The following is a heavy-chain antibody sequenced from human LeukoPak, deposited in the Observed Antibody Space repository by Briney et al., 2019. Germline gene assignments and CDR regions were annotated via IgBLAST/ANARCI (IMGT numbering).Heavy chain of an antibody. CDR3: ASRLVVPAGIDY. J-gene: IGHJ4*02. CDR2: IYYSGST. V-gene: IGHV4-30-4*08. D-gene: IGHD2-2*01. Sequence: PSETLSLTCTVSGGSISSGDYYWSWIRQPPGKGLEWIGYIYYSGSTYYNPSLKSRVTISVDTSKNQFSLKLSSVTAAYTAVYYCASRLVVPAGIDYWGQGTLVTVSS. CDR1: GGSISSGDYY.